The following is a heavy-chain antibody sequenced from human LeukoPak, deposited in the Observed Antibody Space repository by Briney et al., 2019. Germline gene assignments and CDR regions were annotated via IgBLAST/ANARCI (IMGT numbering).Heavy chain of an antibody. J-gene: IGHJ4*02. CDR1: GGSLSSTGHY. D-gene: IGHD4-17*01. CDR3: ARSATVTTGYLDY. V-gene: IGHV4-39*07. CDR2: IYSNGNT. Sequence: PETLSLTCSVSGGSLSSTGHYWGWLRQSPEKGLDWIGSIYSNGNTYYNPSVKSRVTTSVDTSKHQFSLKLTSMTAAETAVYYCARSATVTTGYLDYWVQGALVTVSS.